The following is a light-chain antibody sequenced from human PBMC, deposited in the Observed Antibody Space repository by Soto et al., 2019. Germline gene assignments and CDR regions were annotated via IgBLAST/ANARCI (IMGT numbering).Light chain of an antibody. CDR2: EVT. CDR3: SSYTSSSTWV. J-gene: IGLJ3*02. V-gene: IGLV2-14*01. CDR1: SSDIGGIKY. Sequence: QSVLTQPASVSGSPGQSITISCTGTSSDIGGIKYVSWYQQHPGKAPKLMLYEVTNRPSGVSNRFSGSKSGNTASLTISGLQAEDEADYYCSSYTSSSTWVFGGGTKLTVL.